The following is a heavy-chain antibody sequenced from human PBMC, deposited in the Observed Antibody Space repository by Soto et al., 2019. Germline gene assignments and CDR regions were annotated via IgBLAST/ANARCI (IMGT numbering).Heavy chain of an antibody. CDR1: GFTFSANA. D-gene: IGHD1-26*01. V-gene: IGHV3-30-3*01. J-gene: IGHJ4*02. CDR3: ARDKIKGAPDYLDS. CDR2: IAYDGTIK. Sequence: QEQLVESGGDVVQPGRSLTLSCAASGFTFSANAMHWVRQAPGKGLEWVAVIAYDGTIKIYRDSVKGRFTISRDDSKGSLYLQMTSLRPEDTAVYYCARDKIKGAPDYLDSWGQGTLVTVSS.